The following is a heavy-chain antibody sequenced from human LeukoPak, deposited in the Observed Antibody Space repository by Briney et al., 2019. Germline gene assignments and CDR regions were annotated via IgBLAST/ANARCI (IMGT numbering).Heavy chain of an antibody. CDR3: ARAGSSGWYEDYYYYMDV. D-gene: IGHD6-19*01. V-gene: IGHV4-61*02. CDR2: IYTSGST. CDR1: GGSISSGSYY. J-gene: IGHJ6*03. Sequence: SETLSLTCTVSGGSISSGSYYWSWIRQPAGKGLEWIGRIYTSGSTNYNPSLKSRVTISVDTSKNQFSLKLSSVTAADTAVYYCARAGSSGWYEDYYYYMDVWGKGTTVTISS.